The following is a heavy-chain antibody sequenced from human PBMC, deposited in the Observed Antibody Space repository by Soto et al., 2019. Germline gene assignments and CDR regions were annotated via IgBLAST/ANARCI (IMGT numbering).Heavy chain of an antibody. CDR1: GFTFIKAW. V-gene: IGHV3-15*01. Sequence: EVQLVDSGGGFVKPGGPLGFSCRTSGFTFIKAWVGWVRQPPGKGLEWVGRIMSKTDGGTTDYAAPVKGRFTISRDDSKSTLYLQMISLKTDDTAFYYCITDSGMSPYSFDYWGQGTLVSVSS. D-gene: IGHD1-26*01. J-gene: IGHJ4*02. CDR3: ITDSGMSPYSFDY. CDR2: IMSKTDGGTT.